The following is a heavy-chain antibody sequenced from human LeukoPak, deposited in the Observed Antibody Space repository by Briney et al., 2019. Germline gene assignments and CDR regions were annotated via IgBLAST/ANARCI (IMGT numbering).Heavy chain of an antibody. D-gene: IGHD1/OR15-1a*01. CDR1: GGSFSNYY. J-gene: IGHJ5*02. CDR2: INHSGST. V-gene: IGHV4-34*01. CDR3: AREDLTTGGTIMRFDP. Sequence: PSETLSLTCAVYGGSFSNYYWSWIRQPPGKGLEWIGEINHSGSTNYNPSLKSRVTTSVDTSKNQFSLKLSSATAADTAVYYCAREDLTTGGTIMRFDPWGQGTLVTVSS.